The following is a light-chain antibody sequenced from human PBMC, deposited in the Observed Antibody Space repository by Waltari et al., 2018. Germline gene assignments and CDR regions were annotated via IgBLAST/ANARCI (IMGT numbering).Light chain of an antibody. CDR1: QSVSRT. V-gene: IGKV3-20*01. CDR3: QHYVRLPAT. J-gene: IGKJ1*01. Sequence: IVLTQSPGTMSFSTGERATLSCRASQSVSRTLAWYQQKPGQAPKLLIYGASIRATGIPDRFTGSGSGTDFSLTISSLEPEDFAIYFCQHYVRLPATFGQGTKVEIK. CDR2: GAS.